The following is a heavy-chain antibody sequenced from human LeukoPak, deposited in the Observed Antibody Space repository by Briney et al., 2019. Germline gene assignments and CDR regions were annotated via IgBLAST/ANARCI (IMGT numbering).Heavy chain of an antibody. CDR3: ARYRAFDI. J-gene: IGHJ3*02. Sequence: SETLPLTCTVSGGSISGYYWSWIRQPPGEGLEWIGYIYNSGNTNYNPSLKSRVTISVDTSKNQFSLKLTSVTAADTAVYYCARYRAFDIWGRGTLVTVSS. V-gene: IGHV4-59*01. CDR2: IYNSGNT. CDR1: GGSISGYY.